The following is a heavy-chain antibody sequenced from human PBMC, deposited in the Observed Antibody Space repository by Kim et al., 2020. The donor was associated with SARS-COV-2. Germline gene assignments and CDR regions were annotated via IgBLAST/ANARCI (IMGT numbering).Heavy chain of an antibody. Sequence: ASVKVSCKASGYTFTSYGLSWVRQAPGQGLEWLGWISAYNGYTNYAQKLQGRVTMTTDTSTSTAYMELRSLRSDDTGVYYCSRYVDIVVVPAAIRAFDIWGQGTMVTVSS. J-gene: IGHJ3*02. V-gene: IGHV1-18*01. CDR1: GYTFTSYG. CDR3: SRYVDIVVVPAAIRAFDI. CDR2: ISAYNGYT. D-gene: IGHD2-2*02.